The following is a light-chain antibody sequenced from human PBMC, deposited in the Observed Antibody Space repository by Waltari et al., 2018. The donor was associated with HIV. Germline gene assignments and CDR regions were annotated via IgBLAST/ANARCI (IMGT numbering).Light chain of an antibody. CDR1: NSNVETNY. V-gene: IGLV1-51*01. CDR3: GTWDSSLNLYV. CDR2: DNE. Sequence: QSILTQPPSVSAAPGQKVSFSCSGGNSNVETNYVSWYQQVPGKAPRLLIYDNEKRPSGIPDRFSASKAGMSATLDITGLQIVDEADYYCGTWDSSLNLYVFGPGTTVAVL. J-gene: IGLJ1*01.